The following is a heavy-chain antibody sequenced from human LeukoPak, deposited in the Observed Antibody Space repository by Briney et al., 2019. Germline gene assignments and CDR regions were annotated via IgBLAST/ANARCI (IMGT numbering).Heavy chain of an antibody. J-gene: IGHJ5*02. D-gene: IGHD1-26*01. CDR1: GGSISSYY. V-gene: IGHV4-59*01. CDR3: ARVWVGATNWFDP. CDR2: IYYSGST. Sequence: SETLSLTCTVSGGSISSYYWSWIRQPPGKGLEWIGYIYYSGSTNYNPSLKSRVTISVDTSKNQFSLKLSSVTAADTAVYYCARVWVGATNWFDPWGQGTLVTVSS.